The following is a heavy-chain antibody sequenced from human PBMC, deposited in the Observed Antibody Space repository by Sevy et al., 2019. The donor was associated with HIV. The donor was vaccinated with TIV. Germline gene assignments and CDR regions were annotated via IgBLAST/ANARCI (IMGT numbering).Heavy chain of an antibody. CDR2: ISGSGGST. D-gene: IGHD3-3*01. CDR3: AKGGVRFLEWSSYYYYTMDV. Sequence: GGSLRLSCAASGFTFSTYAMSWVRQAPGKGLEWVSGISGSGGSTYYADSVRGRFTTSGDNSKNTLYLRVNSLRAEDTAIYYCAKGGVRFLEWSSYYYYTMDVWGQGTTVTVSS. V-gene: IGHV3-23*01. CDR1: GFTFSTYA. J-gene: IGHJ6*02.